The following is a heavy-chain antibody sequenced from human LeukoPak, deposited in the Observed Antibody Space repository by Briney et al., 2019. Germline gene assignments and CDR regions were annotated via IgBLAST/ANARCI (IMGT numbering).Heavy chain of an antibody. CDR3: ARAARELRLWNYFDY. CDR1: GGSISSSSYY. D-gene: IGHD1-7*01. CDR2: IYYSGST. J-gene: IGHJ4*02. Sequence: SETLSLTCTVSGGSISSSSYYWGWIRQPPGKGLEWIGSIYYSGSTYYNPSLKSRVTISVDTSKNQFSLKLSSVTAADTAVYYCARAARELRLWNYFDYWGQGTLVTVSS. V-gene: IGHV4-39*07.